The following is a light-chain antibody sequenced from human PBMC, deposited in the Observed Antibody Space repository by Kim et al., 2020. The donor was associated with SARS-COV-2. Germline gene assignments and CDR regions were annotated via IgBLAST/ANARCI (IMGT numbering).Light chain of an antibody. CDR3: AAWDDSLSGPSVV. V-gene: IGLV1-47*01. J-gene: IGLJ2*01. CDR1: SSNIGSNY. Sequence: VTISCSGSSSNIGSNYVYWYQQLPGTAPKLLIYRNNQRPSGVPDRFSGSKSGTSASLAISGLRSEDEADYYCAAWDDSLSGPSVVFGGGTKLTVL. CDR2: RNN.